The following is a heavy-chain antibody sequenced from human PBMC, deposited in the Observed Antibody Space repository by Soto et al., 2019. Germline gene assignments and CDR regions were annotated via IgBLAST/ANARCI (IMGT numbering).Heavy chain of an antibody. CDR3: ATGALEGRQQLVRDAFEF. D-gene: IGHD6-13*01. CDR2: VAPIFDFS. CDR1: GGTLDSYS. J-gene: IGHJ3*01. Sequence: QVQLVQSGAEVKKAGYSLRVSCRASGGTLDSYSISWVRQAPGQGLESLGKVAPIFDFSRYAPKFQGRVTITADKSTSIAYMDLSGLTSQYTAVYYCATGALEGRQQLVRDAFEFWGQGTKVPVSS. V-gene: IGHV1-69*02.